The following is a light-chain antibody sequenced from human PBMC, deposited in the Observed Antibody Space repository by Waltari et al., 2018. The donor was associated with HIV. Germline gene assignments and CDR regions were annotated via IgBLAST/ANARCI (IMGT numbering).Light chain of an antibody. CDR1: SNDVGRYDL. CDR2: EVA. CDR3: CSYAGPNPLI. J-gene: IGLJ2*01. V-gene: IGLV2-23*02. Sequence: QSALTQPASMSGSPGQSITLSCTGTSNDVGRYDLVSWYQHFPGKPPQLVIFEVAKLPSGVSNRFSVSKSGNTASLTISGLQAEDEAEYYCCSYAGPNPLIFGGGTKVTVL.